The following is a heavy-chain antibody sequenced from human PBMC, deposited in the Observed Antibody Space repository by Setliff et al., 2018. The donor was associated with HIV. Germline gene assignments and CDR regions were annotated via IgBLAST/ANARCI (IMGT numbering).Heavy chain of an antibody. CDR2: FDPEDVET. V-gene: IGHV1-24*01. D-gene: IGHD3-10*02. J-gene: IGHJ5*02. Sequence: ASVKVSCKVSGYTLTELSLHWVRQAPAKGLEWMGGFDPEDVETVYAQKFQGRVTMTTDTSLSTAYMELSSLTSDDTAIYYCARDMFEIWERSLAKGDEFDPWGQGSLVTVSS. CDR1: GYTLTELS. CDR3: ARDMFEIWERSLAKGDEFDP.